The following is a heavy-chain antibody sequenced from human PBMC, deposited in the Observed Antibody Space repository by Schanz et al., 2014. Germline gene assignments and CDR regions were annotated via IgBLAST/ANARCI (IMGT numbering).Heavy chain of an antibody. D-gene: IGHD2-21*01. Sequence: VQLVDSGGGLVKPGGSLRLSCAASGFTFSNHALSWVRQAPGKGLEWVSGIGGSGDSTHYADSVKGRFTISRDNSKNTLFLQMSSLRAEDTAVYYCAREDCSATSCYFRYWGQGTLVTVSS. CDR3: AREDCSATSCYFRY. J-gene: IGHJ4*02. V-gene: IGHV3-23*04. CDR2: IGGSGDST. CDR1: GFTFSNHA.